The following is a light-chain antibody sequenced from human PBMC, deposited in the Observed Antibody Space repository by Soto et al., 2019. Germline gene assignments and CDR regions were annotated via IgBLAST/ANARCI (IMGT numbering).Light chain of an antibody. CDR2: LGS. J-gene: IGKJ1*01. Sequence: DIVMTQSPLSLPVTPGEPASISCRSSQSLLHSNGYNYLDRYLQKPGQSPQLLIYLGSYRASGVPDRFSGSGSGTDFTLKISRVEAEDVGVYYCMQALQTRTFGQGTKVEI. CDR1: QSLLHSNGYNY. CDR3: MQALQTRT. V-gene: IGKV2-28*01.